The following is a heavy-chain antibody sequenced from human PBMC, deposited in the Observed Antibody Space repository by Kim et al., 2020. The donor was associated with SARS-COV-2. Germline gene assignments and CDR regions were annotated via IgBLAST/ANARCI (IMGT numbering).Heavy chain of an antibody. D-gene: IGHD3-9*01. CDR3: ARENDYDVLTGRDYAFDL. Sequence: GGSLRLSCAASGFTVRTNYMSWVRQAPGKGLEWVSRIYRDGSTYYVDSVKGRFTISRDDSKNTLFLQMSSLRADDTALYYCARENDYDVLTGRDYAFDLWGQGTMVTVSS. V-gene: IGHV3-53*01. CDR1: GFTVRTNY. CDR2: IYRDGST. J-gene: IGHJ3*01.